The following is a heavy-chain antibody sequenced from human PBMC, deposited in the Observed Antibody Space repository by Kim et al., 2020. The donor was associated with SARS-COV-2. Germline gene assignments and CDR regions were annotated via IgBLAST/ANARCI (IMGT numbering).Heavy chain of an antibody. J-gene: IGHJ6*02. Sequence: PSLKSRITVSLETSKSQFSLNLTSVTAADTAVYYCARHSSGGIYYGMDVWGQGTTVTVSS. CDR3: ARHSSGGIYYGMDV. D-gene: IGHD3-22*01. V-gene: IGHV4-59*08.